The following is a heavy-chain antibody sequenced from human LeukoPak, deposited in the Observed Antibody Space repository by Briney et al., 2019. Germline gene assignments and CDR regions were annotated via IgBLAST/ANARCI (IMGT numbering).Heavy chain of an antibody. CDR2: MNHSGST. D-gene: IGHD2-15*01. J-gene: IGHJ6*03. CDR3: AREAPHCSGGNCYAGYYYYYMDV. V-gene: IGHV4-34*01. CDR1: GGSFSGYY. Sequence: SETLSLTCAVYGGSFSGYYWSWIRQPPGQGLEWIGEMNHSGSTNYNPSLKSRVIISVDKPKNEFSLKLNSVTAADTAVYYCAREAPHCSGGNCYAGYYYYYMDVWGTGTTVTVSS.